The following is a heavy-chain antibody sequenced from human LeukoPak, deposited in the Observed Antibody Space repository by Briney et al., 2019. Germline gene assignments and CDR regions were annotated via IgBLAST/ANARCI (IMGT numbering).Heavy chain of an antibody. CDR2: ISGSGDIT. D-gene: IGHD3-22*01. CDR1: GFTFSSSA. CDR3: AKAYDSDYYLDS. J-gene: IGHJ4*02. Sequence: PGGFLRLSCAAPGFTFSSSAMSWVRQAPGKGLEWVSSISGSGDITYYVDSVKGRFTISRGSSKNTLYLQMNSLRAEDTAVYYCAKAYDSDYYLDSWGQGTLVTVSS. V-gene: IGHV3-23*01.